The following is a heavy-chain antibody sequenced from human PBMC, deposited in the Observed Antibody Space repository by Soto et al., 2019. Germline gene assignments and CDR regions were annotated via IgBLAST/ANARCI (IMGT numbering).Heavy chain of an antibody. Sequence: GGSLRLSCAASGFTFSSYAMSWVRQAPGKGLEWVSAISGSGGSTYYADSVKGRFTISRDNSKNTLYLQMNSLRAEDTAVSYCARELGIASSTSCRNWFDLWGQGTLVTVSS. CDR2: ISGSGGST. J-gene: IGHJ5*02. D-gene: IGHD2-2*01. V-gene: IGHV3-23*01. CDR3: ARELGIASSTSCRNWFDL. CDR1: GFTFSSYA.